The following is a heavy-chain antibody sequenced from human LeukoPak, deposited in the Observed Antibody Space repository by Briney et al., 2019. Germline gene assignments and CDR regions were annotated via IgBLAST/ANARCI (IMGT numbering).Heavy chain of an antibody. CDR1: GFTFSSYA. J-gene: IGHJ4*02. CDR3: ARRYYYGSGSYYTRDY. V-gene: IGHV3-23*01. D-gene: IGHD3-10*01. CDR2: ISGSGGST. Sequence: GGSLRLSCAASGFTFSSYAMSWVRQAPGKWLEWVSAISGSGGSTYYADSVKGRFTISRDNSKNTLYLQMNSLRAEDTAVYYCARRYYYGSGSYYTRDYWGQGTLVTVSS.